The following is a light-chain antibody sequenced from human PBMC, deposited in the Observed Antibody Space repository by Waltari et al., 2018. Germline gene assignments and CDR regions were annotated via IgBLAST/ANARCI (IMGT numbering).Light chain of an antibody. CDR3: QAWDSYTAV. Sequence: SYELTQSPSVSVSPAQTASITCSGDGLGNNIISWYQQKPGQSPVLVLYQDTKRPSGIPGRFAGSTSGITATLTISGTQAMDEADYYCQAWDSYTAVFGGGSKLTVL. J-gene: IGLJ3*02. CDR1: GLGNNI. CDR2: QDT. V-gene: IGLV3-1*01.